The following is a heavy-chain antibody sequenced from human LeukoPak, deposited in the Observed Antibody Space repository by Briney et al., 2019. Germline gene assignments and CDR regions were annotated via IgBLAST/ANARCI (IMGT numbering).Heavy chain of an antibody. D-gene: IGHD3-3*01. CDR1: GFTFSSYG. Sequence: TGGSLRLSCAASGFTFSSYGMSWVRQAPGKGLEWVSAISGSGGSTYYADSVKGRFTISRDNSKNTLYLQMNSLRAEDTAVYYCAKNRLGVQTSYFDYWGQGTLVTVSS. J-gene: IGHJ4*02. CDR3: AKNRLGVQTSYFDY. CDR2: ISGSGGST. V-gene: IGHV3-23*01.